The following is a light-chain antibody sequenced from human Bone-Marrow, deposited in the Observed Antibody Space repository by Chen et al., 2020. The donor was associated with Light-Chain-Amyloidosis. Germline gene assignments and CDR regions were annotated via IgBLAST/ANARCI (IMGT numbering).Light chain of an antibody. CDR1: QSISTW. J-gene: IGKJ1*01. CDR3: QQYKSSLWT. CDR2: KAS. Sequence: DIQMTQSPSALSASVGDRVTITCRASQSISTWLAWYQQKPGNAPKLLIHKASTLESGVPSRFSGSGSETEFTLTISSLQPDDFATYYCQQYKSSLWTFGQGTKVAV. V-gene: IGKV1-5*03.